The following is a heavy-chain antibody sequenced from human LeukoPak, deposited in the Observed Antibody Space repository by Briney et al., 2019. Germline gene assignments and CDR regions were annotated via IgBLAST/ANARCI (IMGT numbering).Heavy chain of an antibody. CDR2: IYYSGST. Sequence: SGTLSLTCAVSGGSISSYYWSWIRQPPGKGLEWIGYIYYSGSTNYNPSLKSRVTISVDTSKNQFSLKLSSVTAADTAVYYCAALSEGIAAPYYYGMDVWGQGTTVTVSS. V-gene: IGHV4-59*08. CDR1: GGSISSYY. CDR3: AALSEGIAAPYYYGMDV. J-gene: IGHJ6*02. D-gene: IGHD6-13*01.